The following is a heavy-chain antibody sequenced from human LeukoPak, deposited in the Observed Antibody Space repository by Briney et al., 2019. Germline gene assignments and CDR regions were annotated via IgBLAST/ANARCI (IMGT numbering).Heavy chain of an antibody. Sequence: PGGSLRLSCAASGFTFSSYGMSWVRQAPGKGLEWVSGINWNGGSTGYADSVKGRFTISRDNAKNSLYLQMNSLRAEDTALYYCARMPGSTVTTGVDYWGQGTLVTVSS. CDR1: GFTFSSYG. CDR3: ARMPGSTVTTGVDY. D-gene: IGHD4-17*01. CDR2: INWNGGST. V-gene: IGHV3-20*04. J-gene: IGHJ4*02.